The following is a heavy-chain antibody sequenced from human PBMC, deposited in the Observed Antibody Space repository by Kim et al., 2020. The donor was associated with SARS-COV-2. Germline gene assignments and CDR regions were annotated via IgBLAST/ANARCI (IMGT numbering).Heavy chain of an antibody. CDR2: ISGGGSGST. J-gene: IGHJ4*02. CDR1: GFAFSSYA. D-gene: IGHD3-22*01. CDR3: AKEGRYYYDSSGSKGLFDC. Sequence: GGSLRLSCAASGFAFSSYAMSWVRQAPGKGLEWVSAISGGGSGSTHYADSVKGRFTISRDNSKNTLYLQMNSLTAEDTAVYYCAKEGRYYYDSSGSKGLFDCWGQGTLVTVSS. V-gene: IGHV3-23*01.